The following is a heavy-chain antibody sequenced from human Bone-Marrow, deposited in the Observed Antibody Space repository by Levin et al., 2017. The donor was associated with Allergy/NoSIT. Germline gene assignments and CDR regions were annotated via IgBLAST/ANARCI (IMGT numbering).Heavy chain of an antibody. Sequence: SSETLSLTCAISGDSVSSNRVNWNWIRQSPSRGLEWLGRTYYRSRWYNDYAVSVKSRITINPDTSKNQFSLQLNSVTPEDTAIYYCGRQEHDYSEDFWGQGTLVTVSS. V-gene: IGHV6-1*01. J-gene: IGHJ4*02. D-gene: IGHD4-11*01. CDR1: GDSVSSNRVN. CDR3: GRQEHDYSEDF. CDR2: TYYRSRWYN.